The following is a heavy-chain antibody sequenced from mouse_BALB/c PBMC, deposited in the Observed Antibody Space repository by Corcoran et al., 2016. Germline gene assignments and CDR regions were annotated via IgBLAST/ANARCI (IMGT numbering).Heavy chain of an antibody. D-gene: IGHD1-1*01. Sequence: DVQLQESGPGLVKPSQSLSLTCSVTGYSITSGYYWNWIRQFPGNKLEWMGYISYDGSNNYNPSLKNRISITRDTSKNQFFLKLNSVTTEDTATYYCAISSYVWFAYWGQGTLVTVSA. V-gene: IGHV3-6*02. J-gene: IGHJ3*01. CDR3: AISSYVWFAY. CDR2: ISYDGSN. CDR1: GYSITSGYY.